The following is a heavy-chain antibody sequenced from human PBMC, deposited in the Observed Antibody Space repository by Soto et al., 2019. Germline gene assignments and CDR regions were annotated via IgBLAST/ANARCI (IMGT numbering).Heavy chain of an antibody. Sequence: PSETLSLTCTVSGDSISSGGYYWTWIRQSPGKGLEWIASIDYSGRTYYRPSLKSRVTMSLDMSKNQFSLKLTSVTAADTAVYYCARERRRSSSSWYFWGQGTLVTVSS. V-gene: IGHV4-39*01. CDR3: ARERRRSSSSWYF. D-gene: IGHD6-13*01. CDR2: IDYSGRT. CDR1: GDSISSGGYY. J-gene: IGHJ4*02.